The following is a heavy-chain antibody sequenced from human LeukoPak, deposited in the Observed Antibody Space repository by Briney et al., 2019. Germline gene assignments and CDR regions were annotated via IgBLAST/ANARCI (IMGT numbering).Heavy chain of an antibody. CDR3: ARDKLEPGYSMDV. CDR1: AFAFSNHA. V-gene: IGHV3-23*01. J-gene: IGHJ6*02. D-gene: IGHD1-1*01. Sequence: GGSLRLSCTASAFAFSNHAMSWVRQAPGKGLEWVSSISISGGTTYYADSVTGRFAISRDNSKSTLFLQMNSLRAEDTAIYYCARDKLEPGYSMDVWGQGTTVTVSS. CDR2: ISISGGTT.